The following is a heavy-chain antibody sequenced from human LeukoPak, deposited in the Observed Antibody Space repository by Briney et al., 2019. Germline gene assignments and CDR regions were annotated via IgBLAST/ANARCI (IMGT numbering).Heavy chain of an antibody. J-gene: IGHJ5*02. V-gene: IGHV4-34*01. CDR1: GGSFSGYY. Sequence: SETLSLTCAVFGGSFSGYYWAWVRQAPGKGLEWIGEINESGTTNYNASLNNRVTISVDTSKNQFSLKLTSLTAADTAVFYCARALMTLVRGVPRTTWFHPWGQGTLVTASS. D-gene: IGHD3-10*01. CDR2: INESGTT. CDR3: ARALMTLVRGVPRTTWFHP.